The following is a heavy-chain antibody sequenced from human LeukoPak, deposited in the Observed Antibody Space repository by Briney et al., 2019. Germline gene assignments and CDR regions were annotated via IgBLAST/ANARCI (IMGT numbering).Heavy chain of an antibody. CDR1: GFTFSSYA. J-gene: IGHJ5*02. CDR3: AKRRHYYGSGDYYRDP. Sequence: HPRGSLRLSCAASGFTFSSYAMSWVRQAPGKGLEWVSSISGSGTNTYYADSVKCRFTISRDNSRNLLFLQMSSVRVEDAGVYYCAKRRHYYGSGDYYRDPWGKGTLVTVS. CDR2: ISGSGTNT. V-gene: IGHV3-23*01. D-gene: IGHD3-10*01.